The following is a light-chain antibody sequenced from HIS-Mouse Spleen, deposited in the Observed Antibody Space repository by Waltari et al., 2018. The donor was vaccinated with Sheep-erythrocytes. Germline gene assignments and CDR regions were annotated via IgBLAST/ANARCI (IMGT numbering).Light chain of an antibody. V-gene: IGKV1-13*02. CDR1: QGISSA. CDR2: DAS. Sequence: AIQLTQSPSSLSASVGDRVTITCRASQGISSALAWYQQKPGKAPKLLIYDASSLEGGVPSRFSGSGSGTDFTLTISSLQPEDFATYYCQQFNSYLYTFGQGTKLEIK. J-gene: IGKJ2*01. CDR3: QQFNSYLYT.